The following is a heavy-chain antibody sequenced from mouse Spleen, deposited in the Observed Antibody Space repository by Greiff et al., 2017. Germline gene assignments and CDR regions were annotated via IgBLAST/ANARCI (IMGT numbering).Heavy chain of an antibody. D-gene: IGHD4-1*01. CDR2: IYPGNSDT. Sequence: VHVKQSGTVLARPGASVKMSCKTSGYTFTSYWMHWVKQRPGQGLEWLGAIYPGNSDTSYNQKFKGKAKLTAVTSASTAYMELSSLTNEDSAVYYCTRGTGTWYFDVWGAGTTVTVSS. V-gene: IGHV1-5*01. CDR1: GYTFTSYW. CDR3: TRGTGTWYFDV. J-gene: IGHJ1*01.